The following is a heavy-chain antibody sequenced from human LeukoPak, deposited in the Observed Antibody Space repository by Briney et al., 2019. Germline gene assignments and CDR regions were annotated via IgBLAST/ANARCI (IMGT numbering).Heavy chain of an antibody. V-gene: IGHV4-59*01. D-gene: IGHD1-7*01. J-gene: IGHJ4*02. CDR2: IYYSGST. Sequence: PSETLSLTCTVSGGSISSYYWSWIRQPPGKGLEWIGYIYYSGSTKYNPSLKSRVTISVDASKTQFSLKLNSVIAADTAVYYCARGSRELYYFDYWGQGTLVTVSS. CDR1: GGSISSYY. CDR3: ARGSRELYYFDY.